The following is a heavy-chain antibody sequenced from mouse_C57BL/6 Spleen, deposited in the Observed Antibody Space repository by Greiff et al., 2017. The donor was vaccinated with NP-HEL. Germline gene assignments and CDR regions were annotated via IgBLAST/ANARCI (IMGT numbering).Heavy chain of an antibody. Sequence: VQLQQPGTELVKPGASVKLSCKASGYTFTSYWMHWVKQRPGQGLEWIGNINPSNGGTNYNEKFKSKATLTVDKSSSTAYMQLSSLTSEDSAVYYCARYWSYYDYDAYFDYWGQGTTLTVSS. D-gene: IGHD2-4*01. CDR1: GYTFTSYW. CDR3: ARYWSYYDYDAYFDY. V-gene: IGHV1-53*01. CDR2: INPSNGGT. J-gene: IGHJ2*01.